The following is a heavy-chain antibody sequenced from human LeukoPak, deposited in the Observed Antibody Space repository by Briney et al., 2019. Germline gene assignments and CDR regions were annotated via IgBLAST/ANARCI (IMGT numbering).Heavy chain of an antibody. CDR2: IYSGGST. J-gene: IGHJ6*03. CDR1: GFTVSSNY. Sequence: PGGSLRLSCAAYGFTVSSNYMSWVRQAPGKGLEWVSVIYSGGSTYYADSVKGRFTISRDNSKNTLYLQMNSLRAEDTAVYYCARVGYGDYGVYYYMDVWGKGTTVTVSS. D-gene: IGHD4-17*01. CDR3: ARVGYGDYGVYYYMDV. V-gene: IGHV3-53*01.